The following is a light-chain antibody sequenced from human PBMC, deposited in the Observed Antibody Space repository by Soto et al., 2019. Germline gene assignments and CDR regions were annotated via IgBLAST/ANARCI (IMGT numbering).Light chain of an antibody. Sequence: DIVMTQSPDSLAVSLGERATINCKSSQTVLHGSNYLAWYQQKLGQSPKLLTYWASTRESGVPDRFSGSGSGTDFTLTINTLQAEDVAIYYCQQYYTTPVTFGQGTKVEIK. V-gene: IGKV4-1*01. CDR3: QQYYTTPVT. CDR1: QTVLHGSNY. J-gene: IGKJ1*01. CDR2: WAS.